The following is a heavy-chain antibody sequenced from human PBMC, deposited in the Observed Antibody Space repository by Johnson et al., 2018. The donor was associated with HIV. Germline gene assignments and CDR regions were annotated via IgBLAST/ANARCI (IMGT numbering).Heavy chain of an antibody. V-gene: IGHV3-7*02. CDR2: IKHDGYEK. J-gene: IGHJ3*01. D-gene: IGHD5/OR15-5a*01. CDR1: GFTFSRYW. CDR3: AKRGDLYDSTASFDAFEV. Sequence: VQLVESGGGLVQPGGSLRLSCATSGFTFSRYWMSWVRQAPGKGLEWVANIKHDGYEKSYVDSVKGRFTISRDNSRDTVFLEMNSLRVEDTAVYYCAKRGDLYDSTASFDAFEVWGQGTMVTVSS.